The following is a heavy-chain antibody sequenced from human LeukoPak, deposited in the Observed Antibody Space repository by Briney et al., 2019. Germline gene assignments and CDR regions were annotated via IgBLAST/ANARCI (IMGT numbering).Heavy chain of an antibody. Sequence: SETLSLTCAVYGGSFNGYYWSWLRQPPGKGLEWIGEINHSGSTNYNPSLKSRVTISVDTSKNQFSLKLSSVAAADTAVYYCARHGYNAYWGYWGQGTLVTVSS. J-gene: IGHJ4*02. V-gene: IGHV4-34*01. CDR2: INHSGST. CDR1: GGSFNGYY. D-gene: IGHD5-24*01. CDR3: ARHGYNAYWGY.